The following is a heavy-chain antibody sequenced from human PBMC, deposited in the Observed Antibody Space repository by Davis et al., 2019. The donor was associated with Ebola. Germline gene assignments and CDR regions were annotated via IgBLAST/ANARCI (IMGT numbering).Heavy chain of an antibody. Sequence: PSETLSLTCTVSGCSISSSNYYWGWIRQPPGKGLEWIGSIYYSGSTYYNPSLKSRVTISVDTSKNQFSLKLSSVTAADTAVYYCTRGGYVNTTMVTFNWFDPWGQGTLVTVSS. V-gene: IGHV4-39*01. J-gene: IGHJ5*02. CDR1: GCSISSSNYY. CDR3: TRGGYVNTTMVTFNWFDP. D-gene: IGHD5-18*01. CDR2: IYYSGST.